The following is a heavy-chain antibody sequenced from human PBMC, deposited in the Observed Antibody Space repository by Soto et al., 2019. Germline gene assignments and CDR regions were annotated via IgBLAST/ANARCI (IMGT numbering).Heavy chain of an antibody. CDR3: ARHFHCSAGSCYSIHCDY. D-gene: IGHD2-15*01. CDR2: IKQDGSEK. CDR1: GFTFSSYW. Sequence: EVQLVEFGGGLVQPGGSLRLSCAASGFTFSSYWMSWVRQAPGKGLEWVANIKQDGSEKYYVDSVKGRFTISRDNAKNSLYLQMNSLRAEDRGVYYCARHFHCSAGSCYSIHCDYWGQGTRVTVSS. V-gene: IGHV3-7*01. J-gene: IGHJ4*02.